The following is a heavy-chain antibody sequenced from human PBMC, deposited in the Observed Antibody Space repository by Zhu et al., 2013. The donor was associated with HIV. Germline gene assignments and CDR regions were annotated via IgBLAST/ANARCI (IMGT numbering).Heavy chain of an antibody. CDR3: ARDAGGDGLNYYFHL. CDR1: GYRFTAYY. Sequence: QSGTEVKRPGASVKLSCKPSGYRFTAYYIHWVRQAPGQGLEWMGWISAYNGNTNYAQKLQGRVTMTTDTSTSTAYMELRNLRSDDSAVYYCARDAGGDGLNYYFHLWGRGTLVTVSS. J-gene: IGHJ2*01. CDR2: ISAYNGNT. D-gene: IGHD1-7*01. V-gene: IGHV1-18*04.